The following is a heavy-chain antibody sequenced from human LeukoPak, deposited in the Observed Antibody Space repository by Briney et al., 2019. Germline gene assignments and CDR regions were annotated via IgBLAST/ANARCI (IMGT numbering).Heavy chain of an antibody. V-gene: IGHV3-48*03. CDR2: ISSSGSTI. CDR3: ARIYCSGGSCYSRGIPY. CDR1: GFTFSSYE. D-gene: IGHD2-15*01. Sequence: GGSLRLSCAASGFTFSSYEMNWVRQAPGKGLEWVSYISSSGSTIYYADSVKGRFTISRDNAKNSLYLQMNSLRAEDTAVYYCARIYCSGGSCYSRGIPYWGQGTLVTVSS. J-gene: IGHJ4*02.